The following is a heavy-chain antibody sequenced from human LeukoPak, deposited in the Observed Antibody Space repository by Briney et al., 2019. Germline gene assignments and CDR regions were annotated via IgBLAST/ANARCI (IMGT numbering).Heavy chain of an antibody. D-gene: IGHD6-19*01. CDR3: TREAWQWLAPKSFDY. CDR2: IRSKAYGGAT. J-gene: IGHJ4*02. CDR1: GFTFSSYG. V-gene: IGHV3-49*04. Sequence: GGSLGLSCAASGFTFSSYGMNWVRQAPGKGLEWVGFIRSKAYGGATEYAASVKGRFTISRDDSKSIAYLQMNSLKTEDTAVYYCTREAWQWLAPKSFDYWGQGTLVTVSS.